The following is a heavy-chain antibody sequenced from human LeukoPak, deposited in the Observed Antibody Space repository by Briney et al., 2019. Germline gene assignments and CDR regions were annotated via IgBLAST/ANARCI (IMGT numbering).Heavy chain of an antibody. J-gene: IGHJ4*02. CDR2: INCNSGGT. Sequence: ASVKVSCKASGYTFTDYYLHWVRQAPGQGLEWMGWINCNSGGTNFAPKFRGRVTMTRDTSITTAYMELSGLTPDDTAVYYCSRSGTGENDYWGQGTLATVSS. CDR3: SRSGTGENDY. CDR1: GYTFTDYY. D-gene: IGHD3-10*01. V-gene: IGHV1-2*02.